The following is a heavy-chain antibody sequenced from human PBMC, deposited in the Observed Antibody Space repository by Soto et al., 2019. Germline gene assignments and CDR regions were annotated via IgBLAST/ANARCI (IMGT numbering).Heavy chain of an antibody. V-gene: IGHV3-23*01. J-gene: IGHJ4*02. CDR1: GFTFSSYD. D-gene: IGHD2-15*01. CDR3: ARVVVVAATGTDY. Sequence: EVQVLESGGGLVQPGGSLRLSCAASGFTFSSYDMNWVRQAPGKGLEWVSGINSSGDNTYYADSVKGRFTISRDNSKNTLYLQMNSLRVEDTAVYYCARVVVVAATGTDYWGQGTLVTVSS. CDR2: INSSGDNT.